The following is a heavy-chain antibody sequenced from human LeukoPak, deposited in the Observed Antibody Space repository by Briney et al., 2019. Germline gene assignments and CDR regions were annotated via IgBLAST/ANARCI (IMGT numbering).Heavy chain of an antibody. J-gene: IGHJ6*03. CDR2: INISGNT. D-gene: IGHD1-1*01. Sequence: SETLSLTCTVSGDSITSYYWSWIRQPAGKGLEWIGRINISGNTNYNPSLKSRVTISVDTSKNQFSLKLSSVTAADTAVYYCARLGTTYYYYMDVWGKGTTVTVSS. V-gene: IGHV4-4*07. CDR1: GDSITSYY. CDR3: ARLGTTYYYYMDV.